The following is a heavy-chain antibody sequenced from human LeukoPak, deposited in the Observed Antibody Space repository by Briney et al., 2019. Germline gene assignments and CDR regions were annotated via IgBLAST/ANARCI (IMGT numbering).Heavy chain of an antibody. D-gene: IGHD3-10*01. J-gene: IGHJ4*02. CDR3: AKTHLTYYYGSGELDY. Sequence: ASVKASCKASGYTFTGYYMHWVRQAPGQGLEWMGWINPNSGGTNYAQKFQGRVTMTRDTSISTAYMELSRLRSDDTAVYYCAKTHLTYYYGSGELDYWGQGTLVTVSS. CDR1: GYTFTGYY. CDR2: INPNSGGT. V-gene: IGHV1-2*02.